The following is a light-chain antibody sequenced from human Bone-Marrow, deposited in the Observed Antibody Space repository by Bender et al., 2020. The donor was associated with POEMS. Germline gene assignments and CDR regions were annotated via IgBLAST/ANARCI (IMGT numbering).Light chain of an antibody. Sequence: QSVVTQPPSLSEAPRQRVTISCSGSSSNIGNHGVNWYQQLPGEAPKLIIYYYDLLTPGVSARFSDSKSGPSASLAISELQSEDEALYYCSAWDDSLSSWVFGGGTKLTVL. J-gene: IGLJ3*02. CDR3: SAWDDSLSSWV. CDR2: YYD. CDR1: SSNIGNHG. V-gene: IGLV1-36*01.